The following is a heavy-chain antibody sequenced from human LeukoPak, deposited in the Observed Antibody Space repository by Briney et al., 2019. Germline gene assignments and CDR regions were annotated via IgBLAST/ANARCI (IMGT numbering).Heavy chain of an antibody. J-gene: IGHJ4*02. CDR2: ISSGSGTI. V-gene: IGHV3-48*01. D-gene: IGHD2-21*01. CDR1: RFTFSSYS. Sequence: GGSLRLSCTASRFTFSSYSINWVRQAPGKGLEWVSYISSGSGTIYYADSVKGRFTTSRDNAKNSLYLQMNGLNAEDTAVYYCARDRRSMDYWGRGTLVTVSS. CDR3: ARDRRSMDY.